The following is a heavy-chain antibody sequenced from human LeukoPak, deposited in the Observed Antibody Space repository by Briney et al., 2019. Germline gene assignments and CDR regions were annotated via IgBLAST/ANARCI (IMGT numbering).Heavy chain of an antibody. J-gene: IGHJ4*02. V-gene: IGHV1-69*06. CDR2: IIPMFGTA. CDR3: AKKKTDYSYPSSFDY. CDR1: GGTFSTYA. Sequence: ASVKVSCKTSGGTFSTYAITWVRQTPGQGLEWMGGIIPMFGTANYAQKFQDRVTITADKSTSTAYMELSSLRSEDTAVYYCAKKKTDYSYPSSFDYWGQGTLVTVSS. D-gene: IGHD4-11*01.